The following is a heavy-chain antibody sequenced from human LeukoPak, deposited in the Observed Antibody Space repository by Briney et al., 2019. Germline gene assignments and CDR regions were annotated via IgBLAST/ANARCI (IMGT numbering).Heavy chain of an antibody. V-gene: IGHV3-23*01. Sequence: PGGSLRLSCAASGFTFSSYAMNWVRQAPGKGLEWVSVIAGGGSSTYYADSVKGRFTISRDNSKNTLYLQMNSLRVEDTAVYYRVKDPDPRYCSSTSCSPIWGQGTMVTVSS. J-gene: IGHJ3*02. CDR2: IAGGGSST. D-gene: IGHD2-2*01. CDR3: VKDPDPRYCSSTSCSPI. CDR1: GFTFSSYA.